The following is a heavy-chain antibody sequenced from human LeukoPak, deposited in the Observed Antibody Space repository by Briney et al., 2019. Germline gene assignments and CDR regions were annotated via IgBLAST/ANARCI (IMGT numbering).Heavy chain of an antibody. J-gene: IGHJ5*02. V-gene: IGHV1-24*01. Sequence: GASVKVSCMVSGYILIELFMHWVGQARGKGVEWMGGDATEDGETIYAQKFQARVTMTENNSTDTAYIELSSLRSEDTAGYCCATDPRGFDPWGQGTLVTVSS. CDR1: GYILIELF. CDR2: DATEDGET. D-gene: IGHD5-12*01. CDR3: ATDPRGFDP.